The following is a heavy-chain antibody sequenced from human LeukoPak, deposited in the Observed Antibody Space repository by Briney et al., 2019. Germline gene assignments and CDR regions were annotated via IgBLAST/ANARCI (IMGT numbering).Heavy chain of an antibody. D-gene: IGHD2-15*01. J-gene: IGHJ4*02. CDR2: ISGSGGST. Sequence: GGSLRLSCAASGFTFSSYAMSWVRQAPGKGLEWVSAISGSGGSTYYADSVRGRFTISRDNSKNTLYLQMNSLRAEDMAVYYCANSVATIRDYFDYWGQGTLVTVSS. V-gene: IGHV3-23*01. CDR1: GFTFSSYA. CDR3: ANSVATIRDYFDY.